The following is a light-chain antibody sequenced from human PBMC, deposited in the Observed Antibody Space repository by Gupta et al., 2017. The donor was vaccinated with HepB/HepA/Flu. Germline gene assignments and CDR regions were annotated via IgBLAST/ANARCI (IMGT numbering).Light chain of an antibody. CDR1: TGAVTSGHY. CDR3: LLSYSGAWGVV. CDR2: DTS. Sequence: QAVVTQEPSLTVFPGGTVTLTCGSSTGAVTSGHYPYWFQQKPGQAPRTLIYDTSNKHSWTPARFSGSLLGGKAALTLSGAQPEDEAEYYCLLSYSGAWGVVFGGGTKLTVL. J-gene: IGLJ2*01. V-gene: IGLV7-46*01.